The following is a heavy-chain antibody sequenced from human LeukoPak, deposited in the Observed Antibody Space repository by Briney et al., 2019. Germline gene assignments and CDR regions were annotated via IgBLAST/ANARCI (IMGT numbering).Heavy chain of an antibody. CDR1: GYTFTSYG. CDR2: IYSGGST. Sequence: SCKASGYTFTSYGISWVRQAPGKGLEWVSVIYSGGSTYYADSVKGRFTISRDNSKNTLYLQMNSLRAEDTAVYYCARVRKTYCSSTSCYGTYYYYYMDVWGKGTTVTVSS. J-gene: IGHJ6*03. CDR3: ARVRKTYCSSTSCYGTYYYYYMDV. V-gene: IGHV3-66*01. D-gene: IGHD2-2*01.